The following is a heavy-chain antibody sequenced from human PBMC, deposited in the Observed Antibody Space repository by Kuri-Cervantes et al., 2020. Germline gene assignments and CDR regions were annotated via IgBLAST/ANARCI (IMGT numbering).Heavy chain of an antibody. J-gene: IGHJ4*02. Sequence: GSLRLSCSVSGGSINHYYWGWIRQPPGKGLQWIGYFFYSGGTTYNPSLKSRVTISIDTSKNQFSLRLSSVTAADTAVYYCARYTYCSTGRCYEDYWGQGTLVTVSS. CDR2: FFYSGGT. D-gene: IGHD2-15*01. CDR3: ARYTYCSTGRCYEDY. CDR1: GGSINHYY. V-gene: IGHV4-59*12.